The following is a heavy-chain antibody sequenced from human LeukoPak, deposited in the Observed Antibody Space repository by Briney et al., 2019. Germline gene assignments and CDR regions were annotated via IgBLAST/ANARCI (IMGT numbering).Heavy chain of an antibody. Sequence: GGSLRLSCSASGFTFSIYAMSWVRQAPGKGLEWVSSTGGGNTYYADSVKGRFTISRDNSKNTLYLQLNGLRAEDTALYYCAKHELTGDALDLWGQGTMVTVSS. V-gene: IGHV3-23*01. CDR2: TGGGNT. CDR1: GFTFSIYA. D-gene: IGHD7-27*01. J-gene: IGHJ3*01. CDR3: AKHELTGDALDL.